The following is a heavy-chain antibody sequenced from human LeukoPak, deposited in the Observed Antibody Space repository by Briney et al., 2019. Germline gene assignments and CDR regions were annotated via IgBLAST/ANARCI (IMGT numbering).Heavy chain of an antibody. CDR1: GYTFTSYG. CDR3: ARDGRGYCSSTSCYDANDD. D-gene: IGHD2-2*01. J-gene: IGHJ4*02. CDR2: IGAYNGNT. Sequence: ASVTVSCKASGYTFTSYGISWVRQAPGQGLGWMGWIGAYNGNTNYAQKLQGRVTMTTDTSTSTAYMELRSLRSDDTAVYYCARDGRGYCSSTSCYDANDDWGQGTLVTVSS. V-gene: IGHV1-18*01.